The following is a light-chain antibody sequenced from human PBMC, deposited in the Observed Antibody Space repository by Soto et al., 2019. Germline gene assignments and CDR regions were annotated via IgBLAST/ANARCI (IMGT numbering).Light chain of an antibody. CDR1: QDISNW. V-gene: IGKV1-5*01. J-gene: IGKJ3*01. CDR3: QQYKTYPFT. Sequence: DIQMTQSPSPLSASVGDRVTIDCRASQDISNWLAWYQQKPGKAPKLLIYDDSSLEPGVPSRFSGSGYGTEFSLTISSLQPDDFATYYCQQYKTYPFTLGPGTKVDLK. CDR2: DDS.